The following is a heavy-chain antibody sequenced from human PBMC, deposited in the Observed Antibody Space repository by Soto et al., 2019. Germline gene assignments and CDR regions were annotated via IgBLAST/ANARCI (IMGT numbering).Heavy chain of an antibody. CDR1: GYTFTSYG. CDR3: ARVACISTSCSYWYFDL. V-gene: IGHV1-18*01. J-gene: IGHJ2*01. CDR2: ISAYNGNT. D-gene: IGHD2-2*01. Sequence: QVQLVQSGAEVKKPGASVKVSCKASGYTFTSYGISWVRQAPGQGLEWMGWISAYNGNTNYAQKLQGRVTMATDTSTSTAYMELRSLRSDDTAVYYCARVACISTSCSYWYFDLWGRGTLVTVSS.